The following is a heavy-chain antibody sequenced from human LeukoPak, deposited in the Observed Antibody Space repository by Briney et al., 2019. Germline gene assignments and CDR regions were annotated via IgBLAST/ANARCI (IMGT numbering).Heavy chain of an antibody. V-gene: IGHV3-30-3*01. Sequence: GGSLRLSCAASGFTFSSYAMHWVRQAPGKGLEWVAVISYDGSNKYYADSVKGRFTISRDNSKNTLYLQMNSLRAEDTAVYYCARGYCSSTSCYSDYWGQGTLVTASS. D-gene: IGHD2-2*01. CDR2: ISYDGSNK. J-gene: IGHJ4*02. CDR1: GFTFSSYA. CDR3: ARGYCSSTSCYSDY.